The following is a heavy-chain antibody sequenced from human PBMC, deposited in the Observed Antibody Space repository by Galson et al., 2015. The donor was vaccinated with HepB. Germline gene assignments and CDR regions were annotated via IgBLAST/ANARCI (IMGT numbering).Heavy chain of an antibody. CDR3: ARVSYDFWSGYAFDI. CDR1: GGSISSGGYY. Sequence: TLSLTCTVSGGSISSGGYYWSWIRQHPGKGLEWIGYIYYSGSTYYNPSLKSRVTISVDTSKNQFSLKLSSVTAADTAVYYCARVSYDFWSGYAFDIWGQGTMVTVSS. J-gene: IGHJ3*02. CDR2: IYYSGST. D-gene: IGHD3-3*01. V-gene: IGHV4-31*03.